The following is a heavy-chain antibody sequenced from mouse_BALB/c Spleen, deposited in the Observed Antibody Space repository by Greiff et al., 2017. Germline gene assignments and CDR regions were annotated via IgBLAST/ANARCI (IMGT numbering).Heavy chain of an antibody. CDR1: GFTFSSYG. CDR2: INSNGGST. J-gene: IGHJ3*01. V-gene: IGHV5-6-3*01. CDR3: ARCLTGTFAY. D-gene: IGHD4-1*01. Sequence: EVQVVESGGGLVQPGGSLKLSCAASGFTFSSYGMSWVRQTPDKRLELVATINSNGGSTYYPDSVKGRFTISRDNAKNTLYLQMSSLKSEDTAMYYCARCLTGTFAYWGQGTLVTVSA.